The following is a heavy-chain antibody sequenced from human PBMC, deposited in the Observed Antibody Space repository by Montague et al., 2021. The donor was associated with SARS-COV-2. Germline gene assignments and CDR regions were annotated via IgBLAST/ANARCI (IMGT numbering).Heavy chain of an antibody. CDR3: ATSADWGSTGRFDF. Sequence: SVKVSCKVSGYSLTELPMYWVRQAPGKGLEWMGGVDPEDGKTIYAQNFQGRLTIAEDTSADTAYMELSSLRSDDTAVYYCATSADWGSTGRFDFWGQGTLVTVSS. CDR2: VDPEDGKT. J-gene: IGHJ4*02. V-gene: IGHV1-24*01. D-gene: IGHD7-27*01. CDR1: GYSLTELP.